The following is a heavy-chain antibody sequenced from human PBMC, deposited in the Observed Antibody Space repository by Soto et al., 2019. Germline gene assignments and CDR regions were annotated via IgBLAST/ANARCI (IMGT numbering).Heavy chain of an antibody. V-gene: IGHV3-15*01. CDR1: GFNFNVAW. D-gene: IGHD3-3*02. CDR2: IKSKGGGETT. CDR3: TKVLALPPNDAFDI. Sequence: ESGGRLVEPGGSLRLSCAASGFNFNVAWMNWVRQAPGKGLEWLGRIKSKGGGETTEYVAFVKGRFTISRDDSKNTLYLQINILKSEDTAVYYCTKVLALPPNDAFDIWGQGTMVTVSS. J-gene: IGHJ3*02.